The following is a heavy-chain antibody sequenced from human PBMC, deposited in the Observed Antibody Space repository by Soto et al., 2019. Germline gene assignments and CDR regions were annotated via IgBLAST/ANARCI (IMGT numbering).Heavy chain of an antibody. CDR1: GFTFSSYA. D-gene: IGHD3-22*01. J-gene: IGHJ4*02. V-gene: IGHV3-23*01. CDR3: AKQPYYYDSSGYYDY. CDR2: ISGSGGST. Sequence: GGSLRLSCAASGFTFSSYAMSWVRQAPGKGLEWVSAISGSGGSTYYADSVKGRFTISRDNSKNTLYLQMNSLRAEDTAAYYCAKQPYYYDSSGYYDYWGQGTLVTVSS.